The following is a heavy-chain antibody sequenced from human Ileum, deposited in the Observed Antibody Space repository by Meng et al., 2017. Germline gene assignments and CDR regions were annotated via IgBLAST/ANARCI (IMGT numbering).Heavy chain of an antibody. J-gene: IGHJ5*02. D-gene: IGHD3-10*01. CDR1: GGSISNGKW. CDR2: ISQSGTT. CDR3: ATYGSGFTPPLDP. V-gene: IGHV4-4*02. Sequence: QVQLQESGPGLGKPAGTRSRTGAVSGGSISNGKWWSWVRQPPGKGLEWIGEISQSGTTNYYPSLNSRVSISLDKANNHLSLTLTSVTAADTAVYYCATYGSGFTPPLDPWGQGILVTVSS.